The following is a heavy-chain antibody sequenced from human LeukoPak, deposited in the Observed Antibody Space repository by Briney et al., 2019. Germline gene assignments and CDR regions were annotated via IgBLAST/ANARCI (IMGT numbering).Heavy chain of an antibody. CDR3: ARGRDGSGTYPPGY. CDR2: INHSGST. Sequence: PSETLSLTCAVYGGSFSGYYWNWIRQPPGKGLEWIGEINHSGSTNYNPSLTSRVTISVDTSKNQFSLNLRSVTAADTAVYYCARGRDGSGTYPPGYWGRGTLVTVSS. D-gene: IGHD3-10*01. CDR1: GGSFSGYY. J-gene: IGHJ4*02. V-gene: IGHV4-34*01.